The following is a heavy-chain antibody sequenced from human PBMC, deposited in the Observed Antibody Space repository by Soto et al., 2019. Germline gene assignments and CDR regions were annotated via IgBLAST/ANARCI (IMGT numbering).Heavy chain of an antibody. CDR1: GFTFSPFG. V-gene: IGHV3-74*01. CDR3: TRDRGYPDSFDI. J-gene: IGHJ3*02. CDR2: INSDGSTI. Sequence: GGSLRLSCAASGFTFSPFGMHWVRQAPGKGLVWVSHINSDGSTIVYADSVKGRFTISRDNAKNTLYLQMNSLRVEDTAVYFCTRDRGYPDSFDIWGQGTMVTVSS. D-gene: IGHD3-10*01.